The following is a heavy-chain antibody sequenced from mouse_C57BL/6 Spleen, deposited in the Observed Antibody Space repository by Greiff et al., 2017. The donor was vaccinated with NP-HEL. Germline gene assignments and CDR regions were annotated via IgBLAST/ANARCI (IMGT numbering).Heavy chain of an antibody. V-gene: IGHV3-6*01. D-gene: IGHD1-1*01. CDR3: AREYYGFLYYFDY. Sequence: EVKVEESGPGLVKPSQSLSLTCSVTGYSITSGYYWNWIRQFPGNKLEWMGYISYDGSNNYNPSLKNRISITRDTSKNQFFLKLNSVTTEDTATYYCAREYYGFLYYFDYWGQGTTLTVSS. J-gene: IGHJ2*01. CDR1: GYSITSGYY. CDR2: ISYDGSN.